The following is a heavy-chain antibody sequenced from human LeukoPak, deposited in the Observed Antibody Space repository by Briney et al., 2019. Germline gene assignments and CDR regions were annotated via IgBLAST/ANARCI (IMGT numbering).Heavy chain of an antibody. Sequence: ASVKVSCKASGYTFTGYYMHWVRQAPGQGLEWMGWINPNSGGTNYAQKFQGRVTMTRDTSISTAYVELSRLRSDDTAVYYCAREKLSSNWFDPWGQGTLVTVSS. J-gene: IGHJ5*02. D-gene: IGHD1-1*01. CDR3: AREKLSSNWFDP. CDR2: INPNSGGT. CDR1: GYTFTGYY. V-gene: IGHV1-2*02.